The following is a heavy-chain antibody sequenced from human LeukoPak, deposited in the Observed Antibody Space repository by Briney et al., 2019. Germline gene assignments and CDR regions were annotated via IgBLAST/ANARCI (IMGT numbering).Heavy chain of an antibody. CDR1: GXSFSGYY. V-gene: IGHV4-34*01. J-gene: IGHJ4*02. CDR3: ARGYGSGSYFAY. CDR2: INRGGST. D-gene: IGHD3-10*01. Sequence: PSETLSLTCAVYGXSFSGYYWSWLRQPPGKGLEWIGEINRGGSTNYNPSLKSRVTISVDTSKNQFSLRLNSVTAADTAVYYCARGYGSGSYFAYWGQGTLVTVSS.